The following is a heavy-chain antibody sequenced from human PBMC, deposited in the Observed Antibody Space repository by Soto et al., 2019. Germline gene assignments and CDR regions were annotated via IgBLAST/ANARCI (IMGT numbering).Heavy chain of an antibody. CDR2: ISWNSGSK. D-gene: IGHD1-1*01. V-gene: IGHV3-9*01. J-gene: IGHJ4*02. CDR3: AKSRQGKNWYYFDF. Sequence: GGALRLFSAASGFTVDDYAMQWVRQPPGKGLEWVSGISWNSGSKGYADSVKGRFTISRDNAKNSLYLQMNSLRVEDTALYYCAKSRQGKNWYYFDFWGQGTLVTVSS. CDR1: GFTVDDYA.